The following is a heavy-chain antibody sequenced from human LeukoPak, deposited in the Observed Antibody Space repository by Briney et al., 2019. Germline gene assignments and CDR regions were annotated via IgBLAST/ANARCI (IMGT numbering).Heavy chain of an antibody. D-gene: IGHD2-2*01. J-gene: IGHJ4*02. CDR2: ILVGSGNT. CDR1: GFTFTSTA. CDR3: ASDPSYTSSSAW. V-gene: IGHV1-58*01. Sequence: GTSVTVSCKASGFTFTSTAVQWVRQARGQRLEWIGWILVGSGNTNYAQMFQERVTLTWDVSTSTAYMVLSSLRSEDTAIYYCASDPSYTSSSAWWGQGTLVTVSS.